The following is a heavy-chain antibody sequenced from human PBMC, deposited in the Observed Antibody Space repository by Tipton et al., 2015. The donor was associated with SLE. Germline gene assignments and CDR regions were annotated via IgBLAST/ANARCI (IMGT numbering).Heavy chain of an antibody. V-gene: IGHV4-39*07. D-gene: IGHD2-21*01. CDR2: IYYSGST. Sequence: TLSLTCTVSGGSISSSSYYWGWIRQPPGKGLEWIGSIYYSGSTYYNPSLKSRVTISVDTSKNQFSLKLSSVTAADTAVYYRARLRVISYYFDYWGQGTLVTVSS. CDR1: GGSISSSSYY. J-gene: IGHJ4*02. CDR3: ARLRVISYYFDY.